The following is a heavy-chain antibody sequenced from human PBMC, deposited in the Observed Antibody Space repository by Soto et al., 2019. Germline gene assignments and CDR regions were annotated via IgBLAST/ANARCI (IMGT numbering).Heavy chain of an antibody. CDR2: ISYDGSNK. V-gene: IGHV3-30*18. J-gene: IGHJ6*02. D-gene: IGHD5-18*01. Sequence: QVQLVESGGGVVQPGRSLRLSCAASGFTFSSYGMHWVRQAPGKGLEWVAVISYDGSNKCYADSVKGRFTISRDNSKNTLYLQMNSLRAEDTAVYYCAKDLLYSYDYYYYYGMDVWGQGTTVTVSS. CDR3: AKDLLYSYDYYYYYGMDV. CDR1: GFTFSSYG.